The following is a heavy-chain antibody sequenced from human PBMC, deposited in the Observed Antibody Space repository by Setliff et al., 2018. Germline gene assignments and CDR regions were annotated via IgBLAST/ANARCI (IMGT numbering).Heavy chain of an antibody. V-gene: IGHV3-73*01. CDR2: TGGKPDNCAT. Sequence: GGSLRLSCVASGFTFSGSAIHWVRQASGKGLEWIGQTGGKPDNCATKYGASAKGRFIISRDDSKKTAYLQMNSLRAEDTAVYYCVPGIATAGKVSWGQGTLVTVSS. D-gene: IGHD6-13*01. CDR3: VPGIATAGKVS. J-gene: IGHJ5*02. CDR1: GFTFSGSA.